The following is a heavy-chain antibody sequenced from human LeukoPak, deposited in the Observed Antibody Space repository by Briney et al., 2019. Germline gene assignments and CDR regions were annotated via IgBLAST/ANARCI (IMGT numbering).Heavy chain of an antibody. Sequence: PGGSLRLSYAASGFTFSSYSMNWVRQAPGKGLEWVSSISSSSSYIYYADSVKGRFTISRDNAKNSLYLQMNSLRAEDTAVYYRARDQREYSSGLDYWGQGTLVTVSS. CDR3: ARDQREYSSGLDY. V-gene: IGHV3-21*01. CDR2: ISSSSSYI. CDR1: GFTFSSYS. D-gene: IGHD6-19*01. J-gene: IGHJ4*02.